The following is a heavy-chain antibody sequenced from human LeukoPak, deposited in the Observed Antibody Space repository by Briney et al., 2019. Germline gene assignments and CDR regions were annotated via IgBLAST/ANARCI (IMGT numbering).Heavy chain of an antibody. CDR2: IYPGDSNT. CDR3: ARRYDYLWGSSRCHFDN. J-gene: IGHJ4*02. CDR1: GYIFTSYW. Sequence: PGESLKISCKTSGYIFTSYWIGWVRQMPGKGLEWMGIIYPGDSNTRYSPSFQGQVTISADKSISTAYLQWSSLKASDTAMYYCARRYDYLWGSSRCHFDNWGQGTLVTVSS. V-gene: IGHV5-51*01. D-gene: IGHD3-16*02.